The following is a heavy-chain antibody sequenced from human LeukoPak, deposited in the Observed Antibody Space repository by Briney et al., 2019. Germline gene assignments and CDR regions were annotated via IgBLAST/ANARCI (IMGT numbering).Heavy chain of an antibody. CDR1: GFTFSSYG. CDR2: ISYDGSNK. J-gene: IGHJ4*02. V-gene: IGHV3-30*03. Sequence: GGSLRLSCAASGFTFSSYGMHWVRQAPGKGLEWVAVISYDGSNKYYADSVKGRFTISRDNAKSSMWLQMNSLRDEDTAVYYCARLSNSSSWFAFDYWGQGTLVTVSS. D-gene: IGHD6-13*01. CDR3: ARLSNSSSWFAFDY.